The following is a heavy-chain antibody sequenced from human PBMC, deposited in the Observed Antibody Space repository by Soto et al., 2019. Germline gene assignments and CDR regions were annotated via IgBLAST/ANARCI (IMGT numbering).Heavy chain of an antibody. V-gene: IGHV4-31*03. J-gene: IGHJ6*02. CDR2: IYYSGST. Sequence: SETLSLTCTVSGGSISSGGYYWSWIRQHPGKGLEWIGYIYYSGSTYYNPSLKSRVTISVDTSKNQFSLKLSSVTAADTAVYYCARIYRGRGYSGYDPDYYYYVMDVRGQRTTVTVSS. CDR3: ARIYRGRGYSGYDPDYYYYVMDV. D-gene: IGHD5-12*01. CDR1: GGSISSGGYY.